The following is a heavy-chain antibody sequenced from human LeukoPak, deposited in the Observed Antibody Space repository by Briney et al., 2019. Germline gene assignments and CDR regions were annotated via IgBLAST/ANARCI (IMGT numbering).Heavy chain of an antibody. V-gene: IGHV3-30*02. J-gene: IGHJ4*02. CDR1: GFTFSSYG. D-gene: IGHD5-24*01. CDR2: IRYDGSNK. Sequence: PGGSLRLSCAASGFTFSSYGMHWVRQAPGKGLEWVAFIRYDGSNKYYADSVKGRFTISRDNSKNTLYLHVNSLRPEDTAVYYCARSSGWLQDYWGQGTLVTVSS. CDR3: ARSSGWLQDY.